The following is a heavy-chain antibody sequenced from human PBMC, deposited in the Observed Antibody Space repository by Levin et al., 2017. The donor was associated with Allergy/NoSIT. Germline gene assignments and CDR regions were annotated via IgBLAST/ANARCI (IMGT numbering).Heavy chain of an antibody. CDR1: GGSISSYY. D-gene: IGHD5-18*01. Sequence: SETLSLTCTVSGGSISSYYWSWIRQPPGKGLEWIGYIYYSGSTNYNPSLKSRVTISVDTSKNQFSLKLSSVTAADTAVYYCARTLKLWSDTYYYYMDVWGKGTTVTVSS. CDR2: IYYSGST. CDR3: ARTLKLWSDTYYYYMDV. J-gene: IGHJ6*03. V-gene: IGHV4-59*01.